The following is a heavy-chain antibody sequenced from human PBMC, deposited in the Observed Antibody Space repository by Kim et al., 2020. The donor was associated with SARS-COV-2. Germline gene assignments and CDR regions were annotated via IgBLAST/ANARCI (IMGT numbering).Heavy chain of an antibody. V-gene: IGHV1-2*06. D-gene: IGHD3-22*01. Sequence: ASVKVSCKASGYTFTGYYMHWVRQAPGQGLEWMGRINPNSGGTNYAQKFQGRVTMTRDTSISTAYMELSRLRSDDTAVYYCAKEIYYYDSSGYYLKAYDAFDIWGQGTMVTVSS. J-gene: IGHJ3*02. CDR1: GYTFTGYY. CDR3: AKEIYYYDSSGYYLKAYDAFDI. CDR2: INPNSGGT.